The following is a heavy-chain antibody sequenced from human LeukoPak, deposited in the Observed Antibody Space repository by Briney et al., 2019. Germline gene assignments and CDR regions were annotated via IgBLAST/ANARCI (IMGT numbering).Heavy chain of an antibody. D-gene: IGHD3-22*01. V-gene: IGHV1-46*03. Sequence: ASVKVSCKASGYTFTSYYMHWVGQAPGQGLEWMGIINPSGGSTSYAQKFQGRVTMTRDTSTSTVYMELSSLRSEDTAVYYCARPAYYYDSSGYYEDGRFDYWGQGTLVTVSS. CDR3: ARPAYYYDSSGYYEDGRFDY. CDR2: INPSGGST. J-gene: IGHJ4*02. CDR1: GYTFTSYY.